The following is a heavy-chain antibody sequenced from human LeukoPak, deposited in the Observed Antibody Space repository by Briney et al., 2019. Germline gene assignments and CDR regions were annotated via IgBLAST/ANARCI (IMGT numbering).Heavy chain of an antibody. D-gene: IGHD3-3*01. CDR3: ARDYDFWSGPALDI. CDR1: GFTFSSYA. Sequence: GGSLRLSCAASGFTFSSYAMSWVRQAPGKGLEWVSAISGSGGSTYYADSVKGRFTISRGNAKNSLYLQMNSLRAEDTAVYYCARDYDFWSGPALDIWGQGTMVTVSS. V-gene: IGHV3-23*01. J-gene: IGHJ3*02. CDR2: ISGSGGST.